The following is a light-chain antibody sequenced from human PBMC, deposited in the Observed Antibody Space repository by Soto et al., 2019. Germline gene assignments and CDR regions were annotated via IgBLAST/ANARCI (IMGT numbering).Light chain of an antibody. CDR2: GNS. J-gene: IGLJ2*01. CDR1: SSNIGAGYD. Sequence: QSVLTRPPSVSGAPGQRVTISCTGSSSNIGAGYDVRWYQQLPGTAPKLLIYGNSNRPSGVPDRFSGSKSGTSASLAITGLQAEDEADYYWQSYDSSLSAHVVFGGGTKLTVL. V-gene: IGLV1-40*01. CDR3: QSYDSSLSAHVV.